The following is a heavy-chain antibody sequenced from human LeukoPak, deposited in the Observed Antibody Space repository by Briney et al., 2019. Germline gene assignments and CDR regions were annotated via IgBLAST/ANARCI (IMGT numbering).Heavy chain of an antibody. Sequence: PGRSLRLSCAASGFTFSNYGMHWVRQAPGKGLEWVAVIRYDGSNKYYADSVKGRFTISRDNSKNTLYLQMKSLRAKDTTVYYCAKDRDTAMEIDYWGQGTLVTASS. D-gene: IGHD5-18*01. CDR3: AKDRDTAMEIDY. CDR1: GFTFSNYG. CDR2: IRYDGSNK. J-gene: IGHJ4*02. V-gene: IGHV3-33*06.